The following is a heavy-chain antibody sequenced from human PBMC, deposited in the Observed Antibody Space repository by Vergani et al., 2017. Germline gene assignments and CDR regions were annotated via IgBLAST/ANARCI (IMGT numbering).Heavy chain of an antibody. CDR2: IYYSGST. CDR1: GASIRSSNYY. Sequence: QLQLQESGPGLVKPSATLSLTCSVSGASIRSSNYYWGWIRLPPGKGLEWIASIYYSGSTYYNPSLKSRVTISVDTSKNQFSLKLSSVTAADTAVYFCARHSXVEWLVKLGWIDPWGQGILVTVSS. V-gene: IGHV4-39*01. D-gene: IGHD6-19*01. CDR3: ARHSXVEWLVKLGWIDP. J-gene: IGHJ5*02.